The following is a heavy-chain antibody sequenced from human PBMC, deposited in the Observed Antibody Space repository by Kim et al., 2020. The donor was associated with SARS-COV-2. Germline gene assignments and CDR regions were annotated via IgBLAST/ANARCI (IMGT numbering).Heavy chain of an antibody. V-gene: IGHV1-69*13. D-gene: IGHD2-2*01. CDR1: GGTFSSYA. J-gene: IGHJ4*02. Sequence: SVKVSCKASGGTFSSYAISWVRQAPGQGLEWMGRIIPIFGTANYAQKFQGRVTITADESTSTAYMELSSLRSEDTAVYYCARARPAITHRAGYYFDYWGQGTLVTVSS. CDR3: ARARPAITHRAGYYFDY. CDR2: IIPIFGTA.